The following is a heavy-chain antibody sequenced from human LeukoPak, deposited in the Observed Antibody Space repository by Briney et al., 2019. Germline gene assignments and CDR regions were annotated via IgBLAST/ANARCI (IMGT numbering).Heavy chain of an antibody. CDR2: ISNDGSKK. J-gene: IGHJ4*02. V-gene: IGHV3-30*18. Sequence: GGSLRLSCAASGFTFSSYGMHWVRQAPGKGLDWVAVISNDGSKKYYADSVKGRFTISRDNSKNTLSLQVSSLRTEDTAVYYCAKDRYSYAFEYSDSWGQGTLATVSS. D-gene: IGHD5-18*01. CDR3: AKDRYSYAFEYSDS. CDR1: GFTFSSYG.